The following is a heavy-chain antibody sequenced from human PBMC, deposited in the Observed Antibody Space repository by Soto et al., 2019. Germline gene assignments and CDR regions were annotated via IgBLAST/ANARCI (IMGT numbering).Heavy chain of an antibody. J-gene: IGHJ6*02. CDR3: ARVMGYCTNGVCFSSYYYGMDV. CDR2: IYYSGST. V-gene: IGHV4-59*01. CDR1: GCSISSYY. Sequence: SETLSLTCTVSGCSISSYYWSWIRQPPGKGLEWIGYIYYSGSTNYNPSLKSRVTISVDTSKNQFSLKLSSVTAADTAVYYCARVMGYCTNGVCFSSYYYGMDVWGQGTTVTVSS. D-gene: IGHD2-8*01.